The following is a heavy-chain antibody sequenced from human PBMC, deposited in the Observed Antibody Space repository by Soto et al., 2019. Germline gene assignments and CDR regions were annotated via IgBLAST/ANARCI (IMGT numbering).Heavy chain of an antibody. CDR1: GFTFSSYT. J-gene: IGHJ4*02. CDR2: ISSSSSYI. V-gene: IGHV3-21*01. Sequence: WGSLRLSCADSGFTFSSYTMNCVGQAPRMGLVWVSSISSSSSYIYYADSVKGRFTISRDNAKNSLYLQMNSLRAEDTAVYYCARVLYYYDSSGYYGYWGQGTLVTVSS. D-gene: IGHD3-22*01. CDR3: ARVLYYYDSSGYYGY.